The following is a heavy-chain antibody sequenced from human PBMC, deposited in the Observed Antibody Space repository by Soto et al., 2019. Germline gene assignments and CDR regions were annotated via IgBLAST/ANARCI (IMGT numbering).Heavy chain of an antibody. D-gene: IGHD4-17*01. CDR2: IIPIFGTA. Sequence: ASVKVSCKASGGTFSSYAISWVRQAPGQGLEWMGGIIPIFGTANYAQKFQGRVTITADESTSTAYMELSSLRSEDTAVYYCARDRRDYGGNSDYYYYGMDVWGQGTTVTVS. CDR3: ARDRRDYGGNSDYYYYGMDV. V-gene: IGHV1-69*13. CDR1: GGTFSSYA. J-gene: IGHJ6*02.